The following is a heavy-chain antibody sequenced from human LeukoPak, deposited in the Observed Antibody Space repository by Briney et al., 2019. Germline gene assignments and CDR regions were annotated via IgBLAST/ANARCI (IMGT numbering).Heavy chain of an antibody. Sequence: ASVKVSCKASGYTFTSYEINWVRQATGQGLEWMGWMNPGSGDTAYAQKFQGRITMTRTTSISTAYLDLSGLRSEDTAVYYCARGLGTYDSSELTWPMISFWGQGTLVTVSS. CDR2: MNPGSGDT. D-gene: IGHD3-22*01. CDR1: GYTFTSYE. CDR3: ARGLGTYDSSELTWPMISF. V-gene: IGHV1-8*01. J-gene: IGHJ4*02.